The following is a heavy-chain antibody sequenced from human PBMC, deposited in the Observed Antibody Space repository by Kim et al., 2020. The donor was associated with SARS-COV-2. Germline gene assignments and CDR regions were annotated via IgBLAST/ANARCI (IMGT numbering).Heavy chain of an antibody. V-gene: IGHV3-9*01. CDR3: AKDSNAGLRDFDY. Sequence: GGSLRLSCAASGFTFDDYAMHWVRQAPGKGLEWVSGISWNSGSIGYADSVKGRFTISRDNAKNSLYLQMNSLRAEDTALYYCAKDSNAGLRDFDYWGQGTLVTVSS. D-gene: IGHD5-12*01. CDR2: ISWNSGSI. CDR1: GFTFDDYA. J-gene: IGHJ4*02.